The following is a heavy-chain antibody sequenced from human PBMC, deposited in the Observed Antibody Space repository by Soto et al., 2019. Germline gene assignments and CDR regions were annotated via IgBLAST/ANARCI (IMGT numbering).Heavy chain of an antibody. D-gene: IGHD3-22*01. CDR3: ARDWRDSSGYYLDY. J-gene: IGHJ4*02. CDR1: GGTFSSYT. V-gene: IGHV1-69*04. CDR2: IIPILGIA. Sequence: GASVKVSCKASGGTFSSYTISWVRQAPGQGLEWMGRIIPILGIANYAQKFQGRVTITADKSTSTAYMELSSLRSEDTAVYYCARDWRDSSGYYLDYWGQGTLVTVSS.